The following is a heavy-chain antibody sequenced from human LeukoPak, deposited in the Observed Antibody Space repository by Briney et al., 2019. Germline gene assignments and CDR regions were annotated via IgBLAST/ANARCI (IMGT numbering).Heavy chain of an antibody. CDR1: GFTLSSYG. J-gene: IGHJ4*02. CDR3: AKLGGNIVVVPAATLDY. V-gene: IGHV3-30*02. CDR2: IWYDGSNK. D-gene: IGHD2-2*01. Sequence: GGPLTLPCAACGFTLSSYGMHWVRQAPGKGLEGVAFIWYDGSNKYDADSVKGRFTISRYNSKNTLYLQMNSLRAEDTAVYYCAKLGGNIVVVPAATLDYWGQGTLVTVSS.